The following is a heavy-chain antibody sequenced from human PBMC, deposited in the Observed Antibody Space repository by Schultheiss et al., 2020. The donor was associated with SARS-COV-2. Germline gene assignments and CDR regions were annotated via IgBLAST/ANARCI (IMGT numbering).Heavy chain of an antibody. Sequence: SQTLSLTCTVSGGSISSGDYYWCWIRQPPGKGLEWIGYIYYSGSTYYNPSLKSRVTISVDTSKNQFSLKLSSVTAADTAVYYCASEPYYDILTGYYEGPFDPWGQGTLVTVSS. V-gene: IGHV4-30-4*01. D-gene: IGHD3-9*01. CDR3: ASEPYYDILTGYYEGPFDP. CDR1: GGSISSGDYY. CDR2: IYYSGST. J-gene: IGHJ5*02.